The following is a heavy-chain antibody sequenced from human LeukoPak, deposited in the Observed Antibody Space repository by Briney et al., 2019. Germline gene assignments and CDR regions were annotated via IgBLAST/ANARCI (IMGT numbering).Heavy chain of an antibody. V-gene: IGHV3-7*01. CDR1: EFPFSSYW. J-gene: IGHJ6*02. Sequence: GGSLRLSCAASEFPFSSYWMTWVRRAPGKGLEWGASVKQDGSEKYYVDSVKGGFTISRDNAKNAVYVQMDSLTAEDSAVYYCARGEAHCSTSTSSRRRMDVWGQGTTVTVSS. CDR2: VKQDGSEK. D-gene: IGHD2-8*01. CDR3: ARGEAHCSTSTSSRRRMDV.